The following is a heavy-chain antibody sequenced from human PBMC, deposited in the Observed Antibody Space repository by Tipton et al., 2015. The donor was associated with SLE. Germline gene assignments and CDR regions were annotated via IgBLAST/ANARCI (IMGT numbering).Heavy chain of an antibody. D-gene: IGHD4-17*01. V-gene: IGHV4-34*01. CDR1: GGSFSGYY. J-gene: IGHJ6*03. Sequence: TLSLTCAVYGGSFSGYYWSWIRQPPGKGLECIGSISYTGATYYNLSLKSRVTISVDTSKNQFSLKLSSVTAADTAVYYCEGAATGTNYYMDVWGKGTTVTVSS. CDR3: EGAATGTNYYMDV. CDR2: ISYTGAT.